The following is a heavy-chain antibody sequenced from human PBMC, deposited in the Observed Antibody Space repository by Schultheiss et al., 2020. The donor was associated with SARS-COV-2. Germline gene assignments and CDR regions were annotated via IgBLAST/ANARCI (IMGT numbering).Heavy chain of an antibody. J-gene: IGHJ3*02. CDR3: ARHRTMTTSYDAFDI. CDR2: IYYSGST. Sequence: SQTLSLTCAVYGGSFSGYYWTWIRQPPGKGLEWIGYIYYSGSTYYNPSLKSRVTISVDTSKNQFSLKLSSVTAADTAVYYCARHRTMTTSYDAFDIWGQGTMVTVSS. V-gene: IGHV4-59*08. CDR1: GGSFSGYY. D-gene: IGHD4-17*01.